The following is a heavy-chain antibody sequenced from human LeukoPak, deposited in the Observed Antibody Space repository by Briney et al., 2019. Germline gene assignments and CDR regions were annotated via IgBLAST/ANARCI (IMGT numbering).Heavy chain of an antibody. Sequence: PSETLSLTCAVYGGSFSGYYWSWIRQPPGKGLEWIGEINHSGSTNYNPSLKSRVTISVDTSKNQFSLKLSSVTAADTAVYYCARLGGYVWYYFDYWGQGTLVTVSS. D-gene: IGHD3-16*01. CDR2: INHSGST. CDR1: GGSFSGYY. CDR3: ARLGGYVWYYFDY. J-gene: IGHJ4*02. V-gene: IGHV4-34*01.